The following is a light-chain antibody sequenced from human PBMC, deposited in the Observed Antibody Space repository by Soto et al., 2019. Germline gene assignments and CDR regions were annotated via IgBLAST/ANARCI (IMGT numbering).Light chain of an antibody. V-gene: IGKV1-5*01. J-gene: IGKJ1*01. Sequence: DIQMNQSPSTLSASVGDRVTITCRASQSIGSWLAWYQQKPGKAPRLLIYDASSLESGVPSRFSGSGSGTEFTLTISSLQPDDFATYYCQQYNPYTWTFGHGTKVDIK. CDR1: QSIGSW. CDR3: QQYNPYTWT. CDR2: DAS.